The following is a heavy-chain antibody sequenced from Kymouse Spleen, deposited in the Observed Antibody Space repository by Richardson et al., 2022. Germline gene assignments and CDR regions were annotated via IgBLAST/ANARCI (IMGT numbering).Heavy chain of an antibody. D-gene: IGHD5-18,IGHD5-18*01. CDR1: GGSFSGYY. Sequence: QVQLQQWGAGLLKPSETLSLTCAVYGGSFSGYYWSWIRQPPGKGLEWIGEINHSGSTNYNPSLKSRVTISVDTSKNQFSLKLSSVTAADTAVYYCARGGGYSYGPWDYWGQGTLVTVSS. CDR2: INHSGST. J-gene: IGHJ4*02. V-gene: IGHV4-34*01. CDR3: ARGGGYSYGPWDY.